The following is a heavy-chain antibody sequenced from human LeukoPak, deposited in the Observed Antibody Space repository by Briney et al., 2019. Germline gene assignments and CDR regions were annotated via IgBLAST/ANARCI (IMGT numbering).Heavy chain of an antibody. V-gene: IGHV4-39*01. Sequence: SEPLSLPCTLCGGPLNISSDLCPWIPQPRAKVVVWYGSFYYGGSTYYNPSLKSRVTISVDTSKNQFSLKQSSVTAADTAIYYCARIDGGHHLSPFDYWGQGTLVTVSS. D-gene: IGHD4-23*01. CDR1: GGPLNISSDL. CDR2: FYYGGST. J-gene: IGHJ4*02. CDR3: ARIDGGHHLSPFDY.